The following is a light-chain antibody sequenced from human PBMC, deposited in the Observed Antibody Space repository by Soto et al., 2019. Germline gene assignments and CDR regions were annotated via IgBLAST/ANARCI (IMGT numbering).Light chain of an antibody. CDR3: QQRSNWPPWT. CDR2: DAS. V-gene: IGKV3-11*01. Sequence: EIVLTQAPDTLSLSPGDRATLSCRASKSVSSYLAWYQQKTGQAPRLLIFDASNRATGIPARFSGSGSGTDFTLTISSLEPEDFAVYYCQQRSNWPPWTFGQGTKVDI. J-gene: IGKJ1*01. CDR1: KSVSSY.